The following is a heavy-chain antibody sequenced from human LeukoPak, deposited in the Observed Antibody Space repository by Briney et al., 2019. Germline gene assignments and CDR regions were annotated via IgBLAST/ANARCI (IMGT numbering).Heavy chain of an antibody. CDR2: IIPIFGTA. Sequence: VKVSCKASGGTFSSYAISWVRQAPGQGLEWMGRIIPIFGTANYAQKFQGRVTITTDESTSTAYMELSSLRSEDTAVYYCARANCSGGSCYEVSWGQGTLVTVSS. D-gene: IGHD2-15*01. CDR3: ARANCSGGSCYEVS. CDR1: GGTFSSYA. V-gene: IGHV1-69*13. J-gene: IGHJ5*02.